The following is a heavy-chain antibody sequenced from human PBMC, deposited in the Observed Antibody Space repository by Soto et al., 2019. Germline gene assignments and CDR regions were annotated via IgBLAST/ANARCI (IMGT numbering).Heavy chain of an antibody. V-gene: IGHV4-30-2*01. Sequence: QLQLQESGSGLVRPSQTLSLTCAVSGGSISSGGYSWNWIRQPPGKGLELIGYIYHSGSTLSNPSLKSRVPISVDKSKNQFSLKLTSVTAADTAVYYCARDQLEGNWFDPWGQGTMVTVSS. CDR3: ARDQLEGNWFDP. CDR1: GGSISSGGYS. J-gene: IGHJ5*02. D-gene: IGHD1-1*01. CDR2: IYHSGST.